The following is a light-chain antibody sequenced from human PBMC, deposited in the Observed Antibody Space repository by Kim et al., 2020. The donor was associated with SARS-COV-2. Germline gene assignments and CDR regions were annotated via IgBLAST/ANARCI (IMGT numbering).Light chain of an antibody. CDR3: CSTSNTLDYV. V-gene: IGLV2-14*03. J-gene: IGLJ1*01. Sequence: GQSFTISCSGTSGDIGNSNSVSWYQQPSGEAPRLIIYDVRDRPSGVSARFSGSKSANMASLTISGLRSEDEADYYCCSTSNTLDYVFGSGTKVTVL. CDR2: DVR. CDR1: SGDIGNSNS.